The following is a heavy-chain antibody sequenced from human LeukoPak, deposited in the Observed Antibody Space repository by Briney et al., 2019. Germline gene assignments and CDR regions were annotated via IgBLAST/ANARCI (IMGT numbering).Heavy chain of an antibody. Sequence: GGSLRLSCAASGFSVSKTYMNWVRQAPGKGPEWVSVIRSGGDTQYADSVKGRFTVPRDDSKNTLYLQMNSLRAEDTAVYYCAREGVYDNSGYNDALDIWGQGTQVTVSS. CDR3: AREGVYDNSGYNDALDI. D-gene: IGHD3-22*01. J-gene: IGHJ3*02. CDR1: GFSVSKTY. V-gene: IGHV3-53*01. CDR2: IRSGGDT.